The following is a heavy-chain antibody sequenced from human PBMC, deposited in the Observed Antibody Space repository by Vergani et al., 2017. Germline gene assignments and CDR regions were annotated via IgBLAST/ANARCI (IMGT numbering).Heavy chain of an antibody. CDR1: GFTFDDYA. Sequence: VQLVESGGGVVQPGRSLRLSCAASGFTFDDYAMHWVRQAPGKGLEWVSGISWNSGSIGYADSVKGRFTISRDNAKNSLYLQMNSLRAEDTALYYCAKDRGDIVLSGSKNYFDYWGQGTLVTVSS. J-gene: IGHJ4*02. CDR3: AKDRGDIVLSGSKNYFDY. D-gene: IGHD2-8*01. V-gene: IGHV3-9*01. CDR2: ISWNSGSI.